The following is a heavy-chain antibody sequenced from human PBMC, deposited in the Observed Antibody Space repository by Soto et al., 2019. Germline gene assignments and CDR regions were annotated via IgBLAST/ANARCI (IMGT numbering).Heavy chain of an antibody. CDR2: IYYTGST. Sequence: SETLSLTCTVSGGSIISNSYYWGWIRQHPGKGLEWIGYIYYTGSTYYNPSLRSRLTILVDTSKNQFSLKLSSVTAADTAVYYCARNYYGSGSPDYWGQGTLVTVSS. CDR1: GGSIISNSYY. V-gene: IGHV4-31*03. CDR3: ARNYYGSGSPDY. J-gene: IGHJ4*02. D-gene: IGHD3-10*01.